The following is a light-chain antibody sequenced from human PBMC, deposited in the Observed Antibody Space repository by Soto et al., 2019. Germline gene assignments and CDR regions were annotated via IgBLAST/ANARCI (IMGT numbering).Light chain of an antibody. CDR1: QSVSIH. Sequence: EIVLPQSPATLSLSPGERATLSCRASQSVSIHLAWYQQKPGQAPRLLIYDTSTRATGIPARFSGSGSGTEFTLTISSLQSEDFAVYYCQQYSNWPPITFSQGTRLEIK. CDR2: DTS. J-gene: IGKJ5*01. V-gene: IGKV3-15*01. CDR3: QQYSNWPPIT.